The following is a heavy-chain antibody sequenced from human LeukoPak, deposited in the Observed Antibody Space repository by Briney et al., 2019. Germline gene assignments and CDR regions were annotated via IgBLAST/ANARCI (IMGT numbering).Heavy chain of an antibody. V-gene: IGHV1-69*05. CDR1: GGTFSSYA. CDR3: ATMLYCSGGSCYQPGDYYYYYMDV. D-gene: IGHD2-15*01. J-gene: IGHJ6*03. Sequence: SVKVSCKASGGTFSSYAISWVRQAPGQGLEWMGGIIPIFGTANYAQKFQGGVTITTDESTSTAYMELSSLRSEDTAVYYCATMLYCSGGSCYQPGDYYYYYMDVWGKGTTVTVSS. CDR2: IIPIFGTA.